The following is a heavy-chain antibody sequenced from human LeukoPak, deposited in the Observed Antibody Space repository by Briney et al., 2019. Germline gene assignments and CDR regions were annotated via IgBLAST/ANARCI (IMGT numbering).Heavy chain of an antibody. Sequence: GGSLRLSCAASGFTVSSNYMSWVRQAPGKGLEWVSVIYGGGSTYYADSVKGRFTISRDNSKNTLYLQMNSLRAEDTAVYYCAKNQGSGWYDPRPDYWGQGTLVTVSS. CDR3: AKNQGSGWYDPRPDY. V-gene: IGHV3-53*05. J-gene: IGHJ4*02. CDR2: IYGGGST. D-gene: IGHD6-19*01. CDR1: GFTVSSNY.